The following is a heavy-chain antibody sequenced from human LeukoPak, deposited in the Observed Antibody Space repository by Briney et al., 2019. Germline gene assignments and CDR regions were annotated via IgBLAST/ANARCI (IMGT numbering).Heavy chain of an antibody. CDR1: GGTFSSYA. CDR3: ASKLRYFDWPGLGY. CDR2: IITIFGTA. J-gene: IGHJ4*02. Sequence: ASVTVSCKASGGTFSSYAMSWVRQAPGQGVEWMGGIITIFGTAKYAQKFHGRVTFTADESTSTAYMELSSLRSEDTAVYYCASKLRYFDWPGLGYWGQGTLVTVSS. D-gene: IGHD3-9*01. V-gene: IGHV1-69*01.